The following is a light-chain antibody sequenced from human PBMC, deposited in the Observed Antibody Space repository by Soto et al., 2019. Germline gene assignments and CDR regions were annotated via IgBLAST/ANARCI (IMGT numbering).Light chain of an antibody. CDR2: QTS. Sequence: ELTQPPSVSVSPGQTATITCSGEQLGKKFSSWYQQRPGQSPVLVIFQTSKRPSGIPERFSGSTSGDTATLIVNGTQTEDEADYYCQTWDSSVPVFGAGTKLTVL. CDR1: QLGKKF. J-gene: IGLJ2*01. CDR3: QTWDSSVPV. V-gene: IGLV3-1*01.